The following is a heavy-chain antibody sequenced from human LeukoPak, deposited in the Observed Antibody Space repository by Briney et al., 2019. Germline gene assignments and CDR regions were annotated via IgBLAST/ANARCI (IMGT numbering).Heavy chain of an antibody. V-gene: IGHV3-48*01. Sequence: GGSLRLSCAASGFTFSTYSMNWVRQAPGKGLEWVSYISSPSGTIYYADSVKGRFTISRDNAKNSLYLQMNSLRAEDTAIYYCARDQGGGTSYWGQGTLVTVSS. CDR3: ARDQGGGTSY. J-gene: IGHJ4*02. D-gene: IGHD2-15*01. CDR2: ISSPSGTI. CDR1: GFTFSTYS.